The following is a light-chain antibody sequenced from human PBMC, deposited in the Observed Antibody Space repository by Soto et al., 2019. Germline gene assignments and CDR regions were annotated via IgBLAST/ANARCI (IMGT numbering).Light chain of an antibody. J-gene: IGLJ3*02. V-gene: IGLV2-23*02. Sequence: QSALTQPASVSGSPGQSITISCTATSSDVGSHNFVSWYQQRPGKAPKLMIFEVTKRPSGVSSRFSASKSGNTASLTISGVQAEDEADYYCCSYAGTTTWVLGGGTKLTVL. CDR3: CSYAGTTTWV. CDR1: SSDVGSHNF. CDR2: EVT.